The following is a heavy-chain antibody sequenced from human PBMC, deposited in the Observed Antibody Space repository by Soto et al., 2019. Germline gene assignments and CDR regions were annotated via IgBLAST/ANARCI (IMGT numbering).Heavy chain of an antibody. D-gene: IGHD2-2*01. J-gene: IGHJ6*02. Sequence: EVQLADSGGGLVKPGESLRLSCAASGFSFGSYVMNWARQAPGKGLEWVSSITTSGGSRYYADSVRGRFTISRDNAKNSLYLQMDSLRVDDTAVYYCARSSTSGDVWGQGTTVIVSS. CDR2: ITTSGGSR. CDR1: GFSFGSYV. V-gene: IGHV3-21*01. CDR3: ARSSTSGDV.